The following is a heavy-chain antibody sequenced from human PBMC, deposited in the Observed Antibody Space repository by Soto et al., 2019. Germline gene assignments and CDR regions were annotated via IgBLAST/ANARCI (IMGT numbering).Heavy chain of an antibody. CDR3: ASHHYFSHLL. V-gene: IGHV5-51*01. D-gene: IGHD1-26*01. CDR2: INPHDSDV. Sequence: GESLKISCKASGYTFTSYWLGWVRQMPGKGPEWMGIINPHDSDVRYSPSFQGQVTISADKAISTVYLRWNSLKASDTAMYFCASHHYFSHLLWGPGTLVTVSS. CDR1: GYTFTSYW. J-gene: IGHJ4*02.